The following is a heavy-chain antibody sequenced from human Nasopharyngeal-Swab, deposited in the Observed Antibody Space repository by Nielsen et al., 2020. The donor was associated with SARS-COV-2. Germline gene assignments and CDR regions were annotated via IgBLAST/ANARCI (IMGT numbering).Heavy chain of an antibody. V-gene: IGHV1-69*04. J-gene: IGHJ4*02. CDR1: GGIFSSYA. CDR2: ITPILGIA. Sequence: SVKVSCKASGGIFSSYAISWVRQAPGQGLAWMGRITPILGIANYAQKFQGRVTITADKSTSTAYMELSSLRSEDTAVYYCAKDMGSGSYWWGIDYWGQGTLVTVSS. CDR3: AKDMGSGSYWWGIDY. D-gene: IGHD3-10*01.